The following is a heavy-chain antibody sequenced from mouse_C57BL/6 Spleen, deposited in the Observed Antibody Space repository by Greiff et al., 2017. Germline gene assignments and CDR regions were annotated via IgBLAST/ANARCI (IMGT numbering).Heavy chain of an antibody. V-gene: IGHV1-15*01. D-gene: IGHD3-3*01. CDR1: GYTFTDYE. Sequence: VKLQESGAELVRPGASVTLSCKASGYTFTDYEMHWVKQTPVHGLEWIRAFDLETGGPAYNQKFKGKAILTADKSSSTADMEHRSLTSEDAAVYYCTGDNGYWGQGTTLTVSS. J-gene: IGHJ2*01. CDR2: FDLETGGP. CDR3: TGDNGY.